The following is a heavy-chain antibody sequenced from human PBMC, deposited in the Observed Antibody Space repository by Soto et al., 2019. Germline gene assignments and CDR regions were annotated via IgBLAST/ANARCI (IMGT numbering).Heavy chain of an antibody. CDR2: INQSGSS. CDR3: TRGRRHYYGSGSTYSDY. J-gene: IGHJ4*02. D-gene: IGHD3-10*01. Sequence: SETLSLTCAVYGGSLSDYYWNWIRQPPGKGLEWIGEINQSGSSNHNPSLKSRVTLSLDTSKNQISLKLTSVTAADTGVYYCTRGRRHYYGSGSTYSDYWGQGTLVTVSS. CDR1: GGSLSDYY. V-gene: IGHV4-34*01.